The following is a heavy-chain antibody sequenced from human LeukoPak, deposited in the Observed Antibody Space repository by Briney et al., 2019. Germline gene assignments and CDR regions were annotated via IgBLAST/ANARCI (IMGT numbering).Heavy chain of an antibody. J-gene: IGHJ4*02. CDR1: GFTFRSYA. V-gene: IGHV3-23*01. Sequence: GGSLRLSCAASGFTFRSYAIYWVRQAPGKGLEWVSTISSSGDRTYYADSVKGRFTISRDNSKNTLYLQMNSLRAEDTAVYYCYCSSGTCYAAGFGSWGQGTLVTVSS. CDR2: ISSSGDRT. D-gene: IGHD2-2*01. CDR3: YCSSGTCYAAGFGS.